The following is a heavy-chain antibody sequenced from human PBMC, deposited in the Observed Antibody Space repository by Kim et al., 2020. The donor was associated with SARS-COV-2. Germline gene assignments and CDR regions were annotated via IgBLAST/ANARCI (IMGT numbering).Heavy chain of an antibody. J-gene: IGHJ6*02. Sequence: SETLSLTCTVSGGSISSGGYYWSWIRQHPGKGLEWIGYIYYSGSTYYNPSLKSRVTISVDTSKNQFSLKLSSVTAADTAVYYCASQGPFFGWGSGSYYISYYYYGMVVWGQGTTVTVSS. V-gene: IGHV4-31*03. CDR1: GGSISSGGYY. CDR2: IYYSGST. D-gene: IGHD3-10*01. CDR3: ASQGPFFGWGSGSYYISYYYYGMVV.